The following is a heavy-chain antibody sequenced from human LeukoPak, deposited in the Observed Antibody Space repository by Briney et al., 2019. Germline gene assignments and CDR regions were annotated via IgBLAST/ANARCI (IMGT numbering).Heavy chain of an antibody. D-gene: IGHD1-26*01. J-gene: IGHJ4*02. CDR2: IKQDGSEK. CDR1: GFTFSSYW. V-gene: IGHV3-7*01. CDR3: ARAVGATSSFPFDY. Sequence: GGSLRLSCAASGFTFSSYWMSWVRQAPGKGLEWVANIKQDGSEKYYVDSVKDRFTISRDNAKNSLYLQMNSLRAEDTAVYYCARAVGATSSFPFDYWGQGTLVTVSS.